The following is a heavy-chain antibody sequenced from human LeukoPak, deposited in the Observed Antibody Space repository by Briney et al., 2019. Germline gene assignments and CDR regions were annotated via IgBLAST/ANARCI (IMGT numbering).Heavy chain of an antibody. D-gene: IGHD1-26*01. J-gene: IGHJ4*02. Sequence: GGSLRLPCAASGFTFSSYDMHWVRQATGKGLEWVSAIGTAGDTYYPGSVKGRFTISRENAKNSLYLQMNSLRAGDTAVYYCARDNGKREFDYWGQGTLVTVSS. V-gene: IGHV3-13*01. CDR2: IGTAGDT. CDR1: GFTFSSYD. CDR3: ARDNGKREFDY.